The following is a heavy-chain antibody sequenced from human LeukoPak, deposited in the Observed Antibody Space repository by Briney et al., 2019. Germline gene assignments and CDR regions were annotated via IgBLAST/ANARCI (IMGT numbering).Heavy chain of an antibody. CDR3: ARHSSRYSYGYVY. J-gene: IGHJ4*02. V-gene: IGHV4-39*01. D-gene: IGHD5-18*01. Sequence: SETLSLTCNVSGGSISSSSYYWGWIRQPPGKGLEWIGSIYYSGSTYYNPSLKSRVSISVDTSKNQFSLEMSSVTAADTAVSYCARHSSRYSYGYVYWGQGTLVTVSS. CDR2: IYYSGST. CDR1: GGSISSSSYY.